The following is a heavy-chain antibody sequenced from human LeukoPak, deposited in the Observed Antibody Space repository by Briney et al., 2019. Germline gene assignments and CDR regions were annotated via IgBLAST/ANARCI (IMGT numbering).Heavy chain of an antibody. Sequence: GGSLRLSCAASGFTFDDYGMSWVRQAPGKGLEWVSGINWNGGSTGYADSVKGRFTISRDNAKNSLYLQMNSLRAEDTAVYYCAKFRGQEMVVVPAAIPNWFDPWGQGTLVTVSS. V-gene: IGHV3-20*04. CDR1: GFTFDDYG. CDR3: AKFRGQEMVVVPAAIPNWFDP. CDR2: INWNGGST. D-gene: IGHD2-2*01. J-gene: IGHJ5*02.